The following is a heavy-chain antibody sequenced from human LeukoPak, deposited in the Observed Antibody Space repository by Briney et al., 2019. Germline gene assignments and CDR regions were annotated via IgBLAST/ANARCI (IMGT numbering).Heavy chain of an antibody. CDR1: GFTFSSYG. Sequence: GGSLRLSCAASGFTFSSYGMRWVRQAPGKRLEWVACISSGGTTEHYLDSAKGRFTLSRDNSKNTLSLQMNSLGTEDKAVYYCARGRDSGSFIIDYWGQGTLVTVSS. J-gene: IGHJ4*02. V-gene: IGHV3-30*03. CDR2: ISSGGTTE. CDR3: ARGRDSGSFIIDY. D-gene: IGHD3-10*01.